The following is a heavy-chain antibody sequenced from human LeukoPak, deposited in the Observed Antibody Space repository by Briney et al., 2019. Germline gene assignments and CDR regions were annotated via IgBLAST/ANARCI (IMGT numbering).Heavy chain of an antibody. D-gene: IGHD3-10*01. Sequence: GRSLRLSCAASGSTFSSYAMHWVRQAPGKGLEWVAVISYDGSNKYYADSVKGRFTISRDNSKNTLYLQMNSLRAEDTAVYYCARDPRGSGSFYYYYGMDVWGQGTTVTVSS. CDR2: ISYDGSNK. CDR1: GSTFSSYA. CDR3: ARDPRGSGSFYYYYGMDV. V-gene: IGHV3-30*04. J-gene: IGHJ6*02.